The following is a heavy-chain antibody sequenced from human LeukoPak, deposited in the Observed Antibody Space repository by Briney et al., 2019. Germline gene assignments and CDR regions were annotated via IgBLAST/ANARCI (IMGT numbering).Heavy chain of an antibody. V-gene: IGHV4-59*01. CDR3: ARGANWFDP. J-gene: IGHJ5*02. CDR1: GASISTYY. Sequence: SQTLSLTCTVSGASISTYYWSWIRQPPGKGLEWIGYIYYSGSTNYNPSLKSRLTISVDTSKNQFSLKLNSVTATDTAVYYCARGANWFDPWGQGTLVTVSS. CDR2: IYYSGST.